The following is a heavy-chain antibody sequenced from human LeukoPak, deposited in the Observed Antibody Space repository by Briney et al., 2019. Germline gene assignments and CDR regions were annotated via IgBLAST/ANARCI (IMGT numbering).Heavy chain of an antibody. J-gene: IGHJ3*02. CDR1: GFTFSSYA. Sequence: PGGSLRLSCAASGFTFSSYAMHWVRQAPGKGLEGVAVISYDGSNKYYADSVKGRFTISRDNSKNTLYLQMNSLRAEDTAVYYCARGGYYYDSSGYLNAFDIWGQGTMVTVSS. D-gene: IGHD3-22*01. V-gene: IGHV3-30*04. CDR2: ISYDGSNK. CDR3: ARGGYYYDSSGYLNAFDI.